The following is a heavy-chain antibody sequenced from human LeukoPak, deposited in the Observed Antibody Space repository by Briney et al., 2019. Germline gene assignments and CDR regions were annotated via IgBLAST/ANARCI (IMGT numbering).Heavy chain of an antibody. CDR1: GYTFTGYY. J-gene: IGHJ6*03. V-gene: IGHV1-2*04. CDR2: INPNSGGT. Sequence: ASVKVSCKASGYTFTGYYMHWVRQAPGQGLEWMGWINPNSGGTNYAQKFQGWVTMTRDTSISTAYMELSSLRSEDTAVYYCASLVGVSDQLLPRSYYYYMDVWGKGTTVTVSS. CDR3: ASLVGVSDQLLPRSYYYYMDV. D-gene: IGHD2-2*01.